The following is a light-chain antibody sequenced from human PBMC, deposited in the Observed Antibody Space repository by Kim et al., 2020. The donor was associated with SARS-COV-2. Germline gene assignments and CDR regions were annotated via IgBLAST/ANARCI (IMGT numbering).Light chain of an antibody. CDR2: AAS. V-gene: IGKV1-39*01. CDR1: QTIVNY. CDR3: QQSYSTPRT. J-gene: IGKJ4*01. Sequence: ASVRDRVAITCRASQTIVNYLNWYQQKPGKAPKLLIYAASSLQGGVPSRFSGSGSGTDFTLTISSLQPEDFATYYCQQSYSTPRTFGGGTKVDIK.